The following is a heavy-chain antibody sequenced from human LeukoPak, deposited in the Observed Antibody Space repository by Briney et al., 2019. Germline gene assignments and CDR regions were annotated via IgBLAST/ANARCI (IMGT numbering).Heavy chain of an antibody. CDR1: GFTFNDHA. J-gene: IGHJ3*02. Sequence: GRSLRLSCAASGFTFNDHAMYWVRQAPGKGLEWVSGINWNSDNIGYADSVKGRFTISRDDAKRSLFLQMNSLRTEDTALYYCARASYYYDTTGLGAVDIWGQGTMVTVSS. CDR2: INWNSDNI. D-gene: IGHD3-22*01. CDR3: ARASYYYDTTGLGAVDI. V-gene: IGHV3-9*01.